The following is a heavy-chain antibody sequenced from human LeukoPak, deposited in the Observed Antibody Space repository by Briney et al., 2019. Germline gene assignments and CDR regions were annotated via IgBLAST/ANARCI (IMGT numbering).Heavy chain of an antibody. V-gene: IGHV3-7*01. Sequence: GGSLRLSCAASGFTFSSYWMSWVRQAPGKGLEWVANIKQDGSEKYYVASVKGRFTISRDNAKNSLYLQMNSLRAEDTAVYYCAREFATVTPAYWGQGTLVTVSS. D-gene: IGHD4-17*01. CDR3: AREFATVTPAY. CDR2: IKQDGSEK. J-gene: IGHJ4*02. CDR1: GFTFSSYW.